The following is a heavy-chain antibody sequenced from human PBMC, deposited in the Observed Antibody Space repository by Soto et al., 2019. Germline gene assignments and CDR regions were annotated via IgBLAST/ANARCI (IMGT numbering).Heavy chain of an antibody. CDR2: INHSGST. J-gene: IGHJ4*02. CDR1: GGSFSGYY. V-gene: IGHV4-34*01. CDR3: ARGWYNWNDGGFDY. Sequence: PSETLSLTCAVYGGSFSGYYWSWIRQPPGKGLEWIGEINHSGSTNYNPSLKSRVTISVDTSKNQFSLKLSSVTAADTAVYYCARGWYNWNDGGFDYWGQGTLVTVSS. D-gene: IGHD1-1*01.